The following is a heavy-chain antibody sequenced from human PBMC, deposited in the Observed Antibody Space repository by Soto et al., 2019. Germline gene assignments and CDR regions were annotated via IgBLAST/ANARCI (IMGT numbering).Heavy chain of an antibody. Sequence: QVQLQESGPGLVKPSQTLSLTCTVSGGSISSGGYYWSWIRQHPGKGLEWIGYIYYSGSTYYNPCLETRVTISGDTSKNQFSRKLSSVTAADTAVDYCARVFGVGGMDVWGQGTTVTVSS. CDR3: ARVFGVGGMDV. J-gene: IGHJ6*02. CDR2: IYYSGST. D-gene: IGHD3-16*01. CDR1: GGSISSGGYY. V-gene: IGHV4-31*03.